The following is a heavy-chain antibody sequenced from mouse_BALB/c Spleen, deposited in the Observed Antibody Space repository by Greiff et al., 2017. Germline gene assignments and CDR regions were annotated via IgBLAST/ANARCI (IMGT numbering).Heavy chain of an antibody. CDR1: GFTFSSFG. CDR3: ALNYGPLGAMDY. V-gene: IGHV5-17*02. D-gene: IGHD1-1*02. CDR2: ISSGSSTI. J-gene: IGHJ4*01. Sequence: EVMLVESGGGLVQPGGSRKLSCAASGFTFSSFGMHWVRQAPEKGLEWVAYISSGSSTIYYADTVKGRFTISRDNPKNTLFLQMTSLRSEDTAMYYCALNYGPLGAMDYWGQGTSVTVSS.